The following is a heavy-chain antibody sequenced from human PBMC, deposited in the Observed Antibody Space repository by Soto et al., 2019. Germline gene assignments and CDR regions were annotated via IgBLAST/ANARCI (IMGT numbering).Heavy chain of an antibody. CDR1: WYSLTHHL. CDR3: ARLDQYNWFDP. V-gene: IGHV5-51*01. CDR2: IYPGDSDT. J-gene: IGHJ5*02. Sequence: GGFLKISCKGFWYSLTHHLIGWVAQMPGKGLEWMGIIYPGDSDTRYSPSFQGQVTISADKSISTAYLQWSSLKASDTAMYYCARLDQYNWFDPWGQGTLVTVSS.